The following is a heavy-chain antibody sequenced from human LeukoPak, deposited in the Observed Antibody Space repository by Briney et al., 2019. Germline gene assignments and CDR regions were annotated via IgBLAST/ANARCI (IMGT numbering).Heavy chain of an antibody. J-gene: IGHJ4*02. D-gene: IGHD1-26*01. CDR2: INHSGST. V-gene: IGHV4-34*01. Sequence: PSETLSLTCAVYGGSFSGYYWSWIRQPPGKGLEWIGEINHSGSTNYNPSLKSRVTISVDTSKNQFSLKLSSVTAADTAVYYCATEWELKAFDYWGQGTLVTVSS. CDR3: ATEWELKAFDY. CDR1: GGSFSGYY.